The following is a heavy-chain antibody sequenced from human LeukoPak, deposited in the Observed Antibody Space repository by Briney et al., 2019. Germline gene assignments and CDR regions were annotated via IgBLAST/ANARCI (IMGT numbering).Heavy chain of an antibody. Sequence: GGSLRLSCVASGFRFGKFAMSWVRQAPGEGLEWVSAISWNSDVVGYADSVKGRFTISRDNAKNSLYLQMNNLRTDDTALYYCAKARWAVGGDLFDSWGQGALVAVSS. CDR3: AKARWAVGGDLFDS. J-gene: IGHJ4*02. D-gene: IGHD3-16*01. V-gene: IGHV3-9*01. CDR2: ISWNSDVV. CDR1: GFRFGKFA.